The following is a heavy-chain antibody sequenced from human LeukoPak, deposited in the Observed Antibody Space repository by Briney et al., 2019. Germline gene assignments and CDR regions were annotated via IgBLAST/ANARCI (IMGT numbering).Heavy chain of an antibody. V-gene: IGHV4-59*08. D-gene: IGHD2-15*01. CDR1: GGSINSYY. J-gene: IGHJ3*02. CDR2: IYYSGST. Sequence: PSETLSLTCTVSGGSINSYYRSWIRQPPGKGLEWIGYIYYSGSTNYNPSLKSRVTISVDTSNNEFSLKLTSLTAADTAVYYCVRHLSAGRPAFDIWGQGTMVTVSS. CDR3: VRHLSAGRPAFDI.